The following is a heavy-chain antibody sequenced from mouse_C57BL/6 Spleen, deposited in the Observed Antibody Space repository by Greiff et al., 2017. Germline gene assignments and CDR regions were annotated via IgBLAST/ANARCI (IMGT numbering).Heavy chain of an antibody. CDR1: GYSITSGYY. CDR3: ARECHEDYFDY. Sequence: VQLKESGPGLVKPSQSLSLTCSVTGYSITSGYYWNWIRQFPGNKLEWMGYISYDGSNNYNPSLKNRSSITRDTSKNQFFLKLNSVTTEDTATYYCARECHEDYFDYWGQGTTLTVSS. V-gene: IGHV3-6*01. J-gene: IGHJ2*01. CDR2: ISYDGSN. D-gene: IGHD6-1*01.